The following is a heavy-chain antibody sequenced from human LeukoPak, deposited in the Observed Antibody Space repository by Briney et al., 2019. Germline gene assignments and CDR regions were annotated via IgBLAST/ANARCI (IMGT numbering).Heavy chain of an antibody. CDR1: GGSISSYY. CDR2: IYTSGST. J-gene: IGHJ4*02. D-gene: IGHD4-17*01. Sequence: PSETLSLTCTVSGGSISSYYWSWIRQPAGKGPEWIGRIYTSGSTNYNPSLKSRVTISVDTSKNQFSLKLSSVTAADTAVYYCARDESDYGDYKFDYWGQGTLVTVSS. V-gene: IGHV4-4*07. CDR3: ARDESDYGDYKFDY.